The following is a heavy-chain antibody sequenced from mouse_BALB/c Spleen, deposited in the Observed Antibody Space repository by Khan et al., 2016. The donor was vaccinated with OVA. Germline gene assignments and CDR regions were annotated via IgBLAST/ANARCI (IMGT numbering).Heavy chain of an antibody. D-gene: IGHD2-14*01. CDR1: GYTFTSYT. J-gene: IGHJ3*01. CDR2: INPSSGYT. V-gene: IGHV1-4*01. Sequence: QVQLQQSGTELARPGASVKMSCKASGYTFTSYTMHWVKQRPGQGLEWIGYINPSSGYTYYNQKFKDKATLTADKSSITAYMQLSSLTSEDSEMYYLARDGAYYRSDGWFAYWGQGTLVTVSA. CDR3: ARDGAYYRSDGWFAY.